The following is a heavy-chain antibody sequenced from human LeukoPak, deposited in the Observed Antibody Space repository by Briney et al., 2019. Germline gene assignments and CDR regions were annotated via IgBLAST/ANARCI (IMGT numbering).Heavy chain of an antibody. D-gene: IGHD3-22*01. V-gene: IGHV4-34*01. Sequence: SETLSLTCAVYGGSFSGYYWSWIRQPSGKGLEWIGEINHSGSTNYNPSLKSRVTISVDTSKNQFSLKLSSVTAADTAVYYCARAVPRDYYDSSGYRGDAFDIWGQGTMVTVSS. CDR3: ARAVPRDYYDSSGYRGDAFDI. CDR2: INHSGST. CDR1: GGSFSGYY. J-gene: IGHJ3*02.